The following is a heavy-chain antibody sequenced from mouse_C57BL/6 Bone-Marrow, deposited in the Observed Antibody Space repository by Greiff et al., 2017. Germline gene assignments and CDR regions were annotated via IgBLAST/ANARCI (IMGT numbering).Heavy chain of an antibody. CDR2: INPSDSET. CDR1: GYTFTSYC. D-gene: IGHD6-1*01. J-gene: IGHJ2*01. Sequence: QVQLKQPGAELVRPGSSVKLSCKASGYTFTSYCMAWVKQRPGKSLEWIGNINPSDSETHYTQKVKDQATLAVDKSSSTAYMQLSSLTSEDTAVYYSARLVYGSLYYLDVWGQGTTLTVSS. CDR3: ARLVYGSLYYLDV. V-gene: IGHV1-61*01.